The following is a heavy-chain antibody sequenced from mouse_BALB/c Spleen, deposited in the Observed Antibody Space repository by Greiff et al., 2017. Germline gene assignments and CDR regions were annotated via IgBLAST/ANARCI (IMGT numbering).Heavy chain of an antibody. J-gene: IGHJ2*01. CDR2: ISSGGST. CDR1: GFTFSSYA. V-gene: IGHV5-6-5*01. CDR3: ARGDYGSSSYYFDY. Sequence: EVMLVESGGGLVKPGGYLKLSCAASGFTFSSYAMSWVRQTPEKRLEWVASISSGGSTYYPDSVKGRFTISRDNARNILYLQMSSLRSEDTAMYYCARGDYGSSSYYFDYWGQGTTLTVSS. D-gene: IGHD1-1*01.